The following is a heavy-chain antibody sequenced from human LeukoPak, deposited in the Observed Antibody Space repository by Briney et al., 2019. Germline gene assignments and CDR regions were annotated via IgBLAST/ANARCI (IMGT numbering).Heavy chain of an antibody. Sequence: PSETLSLTCAVSGGSISSSNWWSWVRQPPGKGLEWIGEINHSGRTNSNPSLKSRVTISLDTSKNQFSLKLSSVTAADTAVYYCARLPYSSGWGGRYYYCMDVWGKGTTVTISS. J-gene: IGHJ6*03. D-gene: IGHD6-19*01. CDR3: ARLPYSSGWGGRYYYCMDV. V-gene: IGHV4-4*02. CDR1: GGSISSSNW. CDR2: INHSGRT.